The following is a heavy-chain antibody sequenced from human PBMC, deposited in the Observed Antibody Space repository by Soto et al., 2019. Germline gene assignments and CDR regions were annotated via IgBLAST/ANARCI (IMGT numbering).Heavy chain of an antibody. Sequence: PGGSLRLSCAASGFTVSSNYMSWVRQAPGKGLEWVSVIYSGGSTYYADSVKGRSTISRDNSKNTLYLQMNSLRAEDTAVYYCARDRYSTPTYYYYGMDVWGQGTTVTVSS. D-gene: IGHD4-4*01. J-gene: IGHJ6*02. CDR2: IYSGGST. CDR3: ARDRYSTPTYYYYGMDV. V-gene: IGHV3-53*01. CDR1: GFTVSSNY.